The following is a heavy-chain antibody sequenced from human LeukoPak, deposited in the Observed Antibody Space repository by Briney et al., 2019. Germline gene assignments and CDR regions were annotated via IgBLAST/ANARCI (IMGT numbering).Heavy chain of an antibody. D-gene: IGHD3-3*01. CDR1: GGSISSSRYS. V-gene: IGHV4-39*01. CDR3: ARTERTIFGVVIHYYFDY. Sequence: PSETLSLTCTVSGGSISSSRYSWGWIRQPPGKGLEWIGSIYYSGSTYYNPSLKSRVTISVDTSKNQFSLKLSSVTAADTAVYYCARTERTIFGVVIHYYFDYWGQGTLVTVSS. CDR2: IYYSGST. J-gene: IGHJ4*02.